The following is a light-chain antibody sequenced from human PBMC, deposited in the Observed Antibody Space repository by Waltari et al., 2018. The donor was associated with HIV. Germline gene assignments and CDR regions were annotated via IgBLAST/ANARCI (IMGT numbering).Light chain of an antibody. V-gene: IGKV4-1*01. CDR3: QQYYSPPPT. J-gene: IGKJ1*01. CDR1: HNVFYTSSVKNY. Sequence: DVVMTQSPDVLAVSLGERATINCKSSHNVFYTSSVKNYIAWYQQRPGQSPKLLIYWASSRECGVSVRFSGGGSGTNFNLTISSLQAEDVADYFCQQYYSPPPTFGRGTKVEI. CDR2: WAS.